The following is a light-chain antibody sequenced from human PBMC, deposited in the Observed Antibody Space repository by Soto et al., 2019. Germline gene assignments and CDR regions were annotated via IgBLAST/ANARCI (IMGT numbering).Light chain of an antibody. CDR3: QKYDMDPPAT. V-gene: IGKV1-27*01. Sequence: DIQLTQSPSSLSASVGDRVTITCRASQGIHNFLAWYQQRPGKVPKLLIYGASTLKSGVPSRFSGTGSGTDFTLTISSLQPEDVATYYCQKYDMDPPATFGQGTRVEI. J-gene: IGKJ1*01. CDR2: GAS. CDR1: QGIHNF.